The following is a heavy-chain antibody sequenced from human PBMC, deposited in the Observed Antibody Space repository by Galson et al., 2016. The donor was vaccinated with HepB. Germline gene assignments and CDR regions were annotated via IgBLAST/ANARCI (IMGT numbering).Heavy chain of an antibody. Sequence: SLRLSCAASGFSFSTQAMNWVRQAPGKGPEWVSGISGSGGDTFYADSVKGRFTISRDYSKNTLHLEMNSLRAEDTAIYYCARGSRVNSYTFDVWGLGTMVAVSS. J-gene: IGHJ3*01. CDR3: ARGSRVNSYTFDV. CDR1: GFSFSTQA. D-gene: IGHD2-2*01. V-gene: IGHV3-23*01. CDR2: ISGSGGDT.